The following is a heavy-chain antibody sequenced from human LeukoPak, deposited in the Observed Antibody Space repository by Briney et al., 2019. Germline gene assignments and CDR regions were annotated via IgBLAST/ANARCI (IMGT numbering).Heavy chain of an antibody. Sequence: GGSLRLSCAASGFTFSSYGMHWVRQAPGKGLEWVAVISYDGGNKYYADSAKGRFTISRDNSKNTLHLQMNSLRAEDTAVYYCAKGGKAYYYDRNGYVDYRGQGTLVTVSS. CDR2: ISYDGGNK. CDR1: GFTFSSYG. J-gene: IGHJ4*02. V-gene: IGHV3-30*18. D-gene: IGHD3-22*01. CDR3: AKGGKAYYYDRNGYVDY.